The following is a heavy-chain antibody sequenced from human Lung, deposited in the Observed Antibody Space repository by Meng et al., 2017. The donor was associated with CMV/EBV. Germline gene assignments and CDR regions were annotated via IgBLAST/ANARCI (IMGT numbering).Heavy chain of an antibody. Sequence: GGSLRLSCVASGLTFSAYYMTWMRQAPGKGPQCVSYISGGGDIIKYADSVKGRFTISRDNAKNSLYLQMNSLRAEDTAVYYCATDPRLLDYWGQGTLVHGSS. J-gene: IGHJ4*02. D-gene: IGHD5-18*01. V-gene: IGHV3-11*01. CDR3: ATDPRLLDY. CDR1: GLTFSAYY. CDR2: ISGGGDII.